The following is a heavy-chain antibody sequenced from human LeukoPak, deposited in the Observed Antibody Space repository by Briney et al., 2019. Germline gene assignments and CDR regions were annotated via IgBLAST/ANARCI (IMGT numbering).Heavy chain of an antibody. CDR3: ARERVAGILFDY. CDR2: ISYDESNK. V-gene: IGHV3-30-3*01. CDR1: GFTFSSYA. D-gene: IGHD6-19*01. Sequence: GGSLRLSCAASGFTFSSYAMHWVRQAPGKGLEWVAVISYDESNKYYADSVKGRFTISRDNSKNTLYLQMNSLRAEDTAVYYCARERVAGILFDYWGQGTLVTVSS. J-gene: IGHJ4*02.